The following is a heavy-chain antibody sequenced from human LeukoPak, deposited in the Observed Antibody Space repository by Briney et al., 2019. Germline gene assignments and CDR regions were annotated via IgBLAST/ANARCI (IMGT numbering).Heavy chain of an antibody. J-gene: IGHJ4*02. D-gene: IGHD2-2*01. V-gene: IGHV3-64*01. CDR1: GFTFSSYA. CDR3: ARPKYCSSTSCFDFDY. CDR2: ISSNGGST. Sequence: GGSLRLSCAASGFTFSSYAMHWVRQAPGKGLEYVSAISSNGGSTYYANSVKGRFTISRDNSKNTLYLQMGSLRAEDMAVYYCARPKYCSSTSCFDFDYWGQGPWSPSPQ.